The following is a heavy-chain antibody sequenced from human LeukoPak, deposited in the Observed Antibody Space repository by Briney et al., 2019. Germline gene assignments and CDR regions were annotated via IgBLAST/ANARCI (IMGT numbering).Heavy chain of an antibody. J-gene: IGHJ6*03. CDR3: ARGLGDYYYYMDV. CDR1: GYTFTSYD. Sequence: ASVKVSCKASGYTFTSYDINWVRQATGQGLEWMGWMNPNSGNTGYAQKFQGRVTITADESTSTAYMELSSLRSEDTAVYYCARGLGDYYYYMDVWGKGTTVTVSS. V-gene: IGHV1-8*03. CDR2: MNPNSGNT. D-gene: IGHD3-10*01.